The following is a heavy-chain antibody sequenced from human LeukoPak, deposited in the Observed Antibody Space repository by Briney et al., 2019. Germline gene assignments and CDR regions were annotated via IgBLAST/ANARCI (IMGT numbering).Heavy chain of an antibody. D-gene: IGHD6-13*01. CDR3: ARVGGSSSSWYHGYFDY. V-gene: IGHV3-53*01. J-gene: IGHJ4*02. CDR2: IYSGGST. Sequence: GGSLRLSCAASGFTFSSYAMSWVRQAPGKGLEWVSVIYSGGSTYYADSVKGRFTISRDNSKNTLYLQMNSLRAEDTAVYYCARVGGSSSSWYHGYFDYWGQGTLVTVSS. CDR1: GFTFSSYA.